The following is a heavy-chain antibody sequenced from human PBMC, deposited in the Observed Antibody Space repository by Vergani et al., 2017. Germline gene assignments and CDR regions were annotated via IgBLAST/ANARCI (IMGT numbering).Heavy chain of an antibody. J-gene: IGHJ5*02. CDR2: TWYDGNNK. CDR3: ARDLRLLYNRFDP. V-gene: IGHV3-33*01. CDR1: GFTFNQYG. Sequence: QVQLVESGGGVVQPGRSLRLSCAASGFTFNQYGMHCVRQAPCKGLEWVAVTWYDGNNKQYADSVKGRFTISRDNSKSTMYLQMNSLRDEDTGVYYCARDLRLLYNRFDPWGQGTLVTVSS. D-gene: IGHD1-14*01.